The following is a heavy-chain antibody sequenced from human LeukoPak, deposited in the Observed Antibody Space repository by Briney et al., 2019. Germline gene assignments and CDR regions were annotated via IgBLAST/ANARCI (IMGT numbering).Heavy chain of an antibody. Sequence: TSETLSLTCTVSGGSISSYYWSWIRQPPGKGLEWIGCIYYSGSTDYSPSLKSRVTISVDTSKNQFSLKLSSVTAADTAVYYCARGPNYPSPSPFDYWGQGTLVTVSS. J-gene: IGHJ4*02. CDR2: IYYSGST. V-gene: IGHV4-59*08. CDR3: ARGPNYPSPSPFDY. CDR1: GGSISSYY. D-gene: IGHD5-24*01.